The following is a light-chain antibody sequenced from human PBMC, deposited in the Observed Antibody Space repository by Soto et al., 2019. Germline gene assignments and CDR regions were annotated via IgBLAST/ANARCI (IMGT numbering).Light chain of an antibody. CDR1: SSDIGTYDH. CDR2: SVS. CDR3: ISYTVSRSYV. Sequence: QSVLTQPASVSGSPGQSITISCSGTSSDIGTYDHVAWCQQFPGKTPKLVIYSVSDRPSGVSYRFSGSKSGNTASLTISGLQADDEADYYCISYTVSRSYVFGTGTELTVL. V-gene: IGLV2-14*01. J-gene: IGLJ1*01.